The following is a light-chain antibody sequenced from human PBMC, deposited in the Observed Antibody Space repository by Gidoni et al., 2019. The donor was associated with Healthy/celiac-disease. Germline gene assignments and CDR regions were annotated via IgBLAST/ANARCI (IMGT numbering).Light chain of an antibody. CDR3: QQSYSTPWP. CDR2: AAS. V-gene: IGKV1-39*01. CDR1: QSISSY. Sequence: DIQMTQSPSSLSASVGDRVTITCRASQSISSYLNWYQQKPGKAPKLLIYAASSLQSGVPSRFSGSGSGTDFTLTIRSLQPEDFATYYCQQSYSTPWPFGQGTKVEIK. J-gene: IGKJ1*01.